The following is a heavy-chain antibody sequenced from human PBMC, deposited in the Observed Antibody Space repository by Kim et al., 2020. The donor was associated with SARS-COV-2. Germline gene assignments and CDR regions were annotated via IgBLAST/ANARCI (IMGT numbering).Heavy chain of an antibody. CDR3: ARDSMITIGGGIDY. D-gene: IGHD3-16*01. CDR2: ISYAGST. Sequence: SETLSLTCTVSGDTISSGDYYWSWIRQSPNLGLEWIGYISYAGSTYYNPSLKTRATVSIDTSKDHFSLRLSSVTAADTAVYYCARDSMITIGGGIDYWG. V-gene: IGHV4-30-4*01. CDR1: GDTISSGDYY. J-gene: IGHJ4*01.